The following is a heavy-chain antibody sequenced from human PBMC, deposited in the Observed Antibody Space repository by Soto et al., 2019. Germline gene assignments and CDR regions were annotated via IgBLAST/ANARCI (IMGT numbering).Heavy chain of an antibody. Sequence: PGGSLRLSCAASGFTFSSYWMSWVRQAPGKGLEWVANIKQDGSEKYYVDSVKGRFTISRDNAKNSLYLQMNSLRAEDTAVYYCAKLPTVTRDAFDIWGQGTMVTVSS. D-gene: IGHD4-17*01. V-gene: IGHV3-7*02. CDR3: AKLPTVTRDAFDI. CDR2: IKQDGSEK. CDR1: GFTFSSYW. J-gene: IGHJ3*02.